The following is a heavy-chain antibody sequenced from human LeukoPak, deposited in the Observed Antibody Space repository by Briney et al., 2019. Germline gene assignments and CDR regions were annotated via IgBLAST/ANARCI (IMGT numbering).Heavy chain of an antibody. CDR1: GFSFSNSG. Sequence: PGGSLRLSCAASGFSFSNSGMHWVRQAPGKGLEWVAVIWYDGSNEYYADAVKGRFIISRDNSKNTVHLQMNSLRVEDTSVYYCAREISMFVSAFDLWGQGTLVAVSS. V-gene: IGHV3-33*01. CDR3: AREISMFVSAFDL. CDR2: IWYDGSNE. J-gene: IGHJ3*01. D-gene: IGHD3-10*02.